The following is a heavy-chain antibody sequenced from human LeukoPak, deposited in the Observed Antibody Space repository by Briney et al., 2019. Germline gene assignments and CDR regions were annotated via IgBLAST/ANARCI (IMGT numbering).Heavy chain of an antibody. J-gene: IGHJ6*03. D-gene: IGHD4-17*01. CDR3: ARVHRSALTTVITPWYYYMDV. CDR2: IIPIFGTA. V-gene: IGHV1-69*05. CDR1: GGTFSSYA. Sequence: SVKVSCKASGGTFSSYAISGVRQAPGQGLEWMGGIIPIFGTANYAQKFQGRVTITTDESTSTAYMELSSLRSEDTAVYYCARVHRSALTTVITPWYYYMDVWGKGTTVTVSS.